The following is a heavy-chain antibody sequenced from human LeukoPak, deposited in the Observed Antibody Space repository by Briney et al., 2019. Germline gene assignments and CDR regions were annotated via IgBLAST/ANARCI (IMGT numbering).Heavy chain of an antibody. CDR3: ARVKGIAVSPLWDY. J-gene: IGHJ4*02. V-gene: IGHV4-59*01. CDR1: GGSISSYY. Sequence: SETLSLTCTVSGGSISSYYWSWIRQPPGKGLEWIGYIYYSGSTNYNPSLKSRVTISVDTSKNQFSPKLSSVTAADTAVYYCARVKGIAVSPLWDYWGQGTLVTVSS. D-gene: IGHD6-19*01. CDR2: IYYSGST.